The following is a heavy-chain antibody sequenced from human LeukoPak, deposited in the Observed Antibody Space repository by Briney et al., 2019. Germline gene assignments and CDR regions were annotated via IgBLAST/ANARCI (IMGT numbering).Heavy chain of an antibody. CDR2: IYYSGST. Sequence: SETLSLTCTVSGGSISSSSYYWGWIRQPPGKGLEWIGSIYYSGSTYYNPSLKSRDTISVDTSKNQFSLKLSSVTAADTAVYYCARRSGGAAEYFDYWGQGTLVTVSS. J-gene: IGHJ4*02. CDR3: ARRSGGAAEYFDY. CDR1: GGSISSSSYY. V-gene: IGHV4-39*01. D-gene: IGHD1-26*01.